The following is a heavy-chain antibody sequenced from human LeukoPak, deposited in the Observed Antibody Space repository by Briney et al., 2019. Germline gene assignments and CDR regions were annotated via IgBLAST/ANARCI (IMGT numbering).Heavy chain of an antibody. V-gene: IGHV4-59*01. CDR1: GGSISTYY. CDR3: ARGRDAYNFGGWSAFTF. D-gene: IGHD5-24*01. Sequence: PSETLSLTCTVSGGSISTYYWSWIRQPPGKGLEWIGYIYYSGSTNYNPSLSSRVTISVDTSKNQFSLRLSSMTAADTAVYYCARGRDAYNFGGWSAFTFWGQGTMVTVSS. CDR2: IYYSGST. J-gene: IGHJ3*01.